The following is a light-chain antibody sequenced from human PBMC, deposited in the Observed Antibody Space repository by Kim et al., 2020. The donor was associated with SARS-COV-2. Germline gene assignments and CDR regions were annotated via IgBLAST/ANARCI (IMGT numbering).Light chain of an antibody. CDR2: GAS. J-gene: IGKJ1*01. CDR3: LQYNNWPRT. Sequence: ETVMTQSPATLSVSPGERATLSCRASRSVSSNLAWYQQKPGQAPRLVISGASTRATGIPARFSGSGSGTDFTLTISSLQSEDFAVYFCLQYNNWPRTFGQGTKVEVK. V-gene: IGKV3-15*01. CDR1: RSVSSN.